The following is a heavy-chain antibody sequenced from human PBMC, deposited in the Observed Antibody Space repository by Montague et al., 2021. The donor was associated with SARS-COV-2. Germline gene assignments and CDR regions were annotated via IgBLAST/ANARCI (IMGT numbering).Heavy chain of an antibody. J-gene: IGHJ4*02. CDR2: VHYTGST. D-gene: IGHD1-1*01. CDR1: GGSISSYY. V-gene: IGHV4-59*01. CDR3: ARAQNTCFIANCVNYFEV. Sequence: SETLSLPCEVSGGSISSYYWSWIRQSPGKGLEWIGYVHYTGSTKYNPSLKTRVTLSLDTPKNRFSLKLSSVTAADTAVYYCARAQNTCFIANCVNYFEVWGQGALVTVSS.